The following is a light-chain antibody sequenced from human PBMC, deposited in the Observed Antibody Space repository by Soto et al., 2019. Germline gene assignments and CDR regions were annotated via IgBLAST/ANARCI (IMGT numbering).Light chain of an antibody. CDR3: ASWDDSLNAWV. Sequence: QSVLSQPPSASGTPGQMITISCSGSDSNIGSYIVNWYQQFPGTAPKIVIYSDNQRPSGVPDRFSGSKSGTSASLAISGLQSEDEADYYCASWDDSLNAWVFGGGTKVTVL. J-gene: IGLJ3*02. V-gene: IGLV1-44*01. CDR2: SDN. CDR1: DSNIGSYI.